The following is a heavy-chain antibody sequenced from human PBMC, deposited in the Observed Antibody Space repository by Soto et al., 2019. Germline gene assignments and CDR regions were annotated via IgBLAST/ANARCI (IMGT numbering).Heavy chain of an antibody. J-gene: IGHJ4*02. CDR1: GGSISSGGYS. CDR2: IYHSGSP. CDR3: ARGQVVAAPH. V-gene: IGHV4-30-2*01. Sequence: QLQLQESGSGLVKPSQTLSLTCAVSGGSISSGGYSWSWIRQPPGKGLEWIGYIYHSGSPYYNPSLXSXVXIXXARSKDQFSMKLSSVAAADTAVYYCARGQVVAAPHWGQGTLVTVSS. D-gene: IGHD2-15*01.